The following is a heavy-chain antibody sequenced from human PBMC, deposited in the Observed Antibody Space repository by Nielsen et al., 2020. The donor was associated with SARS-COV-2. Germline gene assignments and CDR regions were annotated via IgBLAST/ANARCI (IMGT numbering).Heavy chain of an antibody. D-gene: IGHD2-2*02. CDR2: INHSGST. CDR3: ARRPRRYCSSTSCYTVSHYFDY. J-gene: IGHJ4*02. V-gene: IGHV4-34*01. CDR1: GGSFSGYY. Sequence: SETLSLTCAVYGGSFSGYYWSWIRQPPGKGLEWIGEINHSGSTNYNPSLKSRVTISVDTSKNQFSLKLSSATAADTAVYYCARRPRRYCSSTSCYTVSHYFDYWGQGTLVTVSS.